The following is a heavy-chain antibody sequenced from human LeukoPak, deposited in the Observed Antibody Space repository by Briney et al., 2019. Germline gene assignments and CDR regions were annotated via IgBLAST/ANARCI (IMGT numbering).Heavy chain of an antibody. CDR2: INWNGGST. CDR1: GFTFDDYG. V-gene: IGHV3-20*04. CDR3: ARGAVAGTLDYFRH. J-gene: IGHJ1*01. D-gene: IGHD6-19*01. Sequence: GGSLRLSCAASGFTFDDYGMSWVRQAPGKGLEWVAGINWNGGSTGYADSVKGRFTISRDNAKNSLYLQMNSLRAEDTALYYCARGAVAGTLDYFRHWGQGTLVTVSS.